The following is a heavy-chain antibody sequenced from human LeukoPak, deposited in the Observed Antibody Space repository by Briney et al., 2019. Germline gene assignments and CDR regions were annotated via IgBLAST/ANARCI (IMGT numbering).Heavy chain of an antibody. J-gene: IGHJ3*02. V-gene: IGHV4-61*01. CDR1: GDSVCSVRYF. D-gene: IGHD3-10*01. CDR2: SYYSGST. Sequence: PSETLSLTCTVSGDSVCSVRYFWSWIRQPPGKGLEWIGRSYYSGSTNYNPSLKGRVTMSVDTSKNQFSLKLSSVTAADTAVYYCGVYGSGSDYIRYAFDIRGQGTMVTVSS. CDR3: GVYGSGSDYIRYAFDI.